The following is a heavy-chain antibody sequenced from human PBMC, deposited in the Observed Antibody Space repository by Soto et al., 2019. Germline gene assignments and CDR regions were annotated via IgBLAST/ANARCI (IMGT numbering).Heavy chain of an antibody. J-gene: IGHJ6*02. CDR1: GGTFSSYA. Sequence: SVKVSCKASGGTFSSYAISWVRQAPGQGLEWMGGIIPIFGTANYAQKFQGRVTITADESTSTAYMELSSLRSEDTAVYYCARPYYSDYEYELVRQYYSSGMDVWGQGTTVTVSS. V-gene: IGHV1-69*13. D-gene: IGHD4-17*01. CDR3: ARPYYSDYEYELVRQYYSSGMDV. CDR2: IIPIFGTA.